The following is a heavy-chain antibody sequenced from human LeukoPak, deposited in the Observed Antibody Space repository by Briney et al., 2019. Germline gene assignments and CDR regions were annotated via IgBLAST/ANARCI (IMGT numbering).Heavy chain of an antibody. CDR3: ARGGYYDILTRD. CDR2: ISYDGSNK. Sequence: GRSLRLSCAASGFTFSSYAMHWVRQAPGKGLEWVAVISYDGSNKYYADSVKGRFTISRDNSKNTLYLQMNSLRAEDTAVYYCARGGYYDILTRDWGQGTLVTVSS. D-gene: IGHD3-9*01. J-gene: IGHJ4*02. CDR1: GFTFSSYA. V-gene: IGHV3-30-3*01.